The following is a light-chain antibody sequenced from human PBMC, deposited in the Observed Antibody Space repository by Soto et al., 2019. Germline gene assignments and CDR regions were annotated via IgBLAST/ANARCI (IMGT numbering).Light chain of an antibody. CDR2: GNN. CDR1: SSNIGAGYD. CDR3: QSYDSSLSDTV. V-gene: IGLV1-40*01. Sequence: QSVLTQPPSVSGAPGQRVTISCTGSSSNIGAGYDVHWYQQLPGTAPKLLIFGNNNRPSGVPDRFSGSKSGTSASLAITGLQAEDEADYYCQSYDSSLSDTVFGTGTKVTAL. J-gene: IGLJ1*01.